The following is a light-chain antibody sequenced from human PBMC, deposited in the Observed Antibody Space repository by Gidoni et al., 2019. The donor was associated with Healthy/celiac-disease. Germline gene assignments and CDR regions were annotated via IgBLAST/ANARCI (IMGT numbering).Light chain of an antibody. J-gene: IGKJ4*01. CDR1: QGISSA. Sequence: AIQLIQSPSSLSASVGDRVTITCRASQGISSALAWYQQKPGKAPKLLIYDASSLESGVPSRFSGSGSGTDFTLTISSLQPEDFATYYCQQFNNYPPLTFGGGTKVEIK. CDR2: DAS. CDR3: QQFNNYPPLT. V-gene: IGKV1D-13*01.